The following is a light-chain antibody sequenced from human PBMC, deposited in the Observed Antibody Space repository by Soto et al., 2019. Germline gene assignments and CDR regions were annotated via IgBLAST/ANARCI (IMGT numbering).Light chain of an antibody. CDR1: QGISSY. CDR3: QQLNTYPLT. V-gene: IGKV1-9*01. J-gene: IGKJ4*01. CDR2: AAS. Sequence: DIQLTQSTSCLSAPVGNRVSITWRASQGISSYLAWYQQKPGKAPKXLIYAASTLQSGVPSRFSGSESGTEFTLTISSLQPEDLATYYCQQLNTYPLTFGGGTKVDIK.